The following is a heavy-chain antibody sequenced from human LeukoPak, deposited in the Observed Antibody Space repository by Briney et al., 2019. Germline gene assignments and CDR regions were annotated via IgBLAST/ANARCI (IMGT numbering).Heavy chain of an antibody. CDR3: ARRNYYFDY. J-gene: IGHJ4*02. V-gene: IGHV4-39*01. CDR1: GGSISRGDSY. CDR2: VYYTGGT. Sequence: PSETLSLTCTVSGGSISRGDSYWAWIRQPPGKGLEWIASVYYTGGTYYNPSLKSRVTISIDTSKNQFSLKLSSVTAADTAVYYCARRNYYFDYWGQGTLVTVSS.